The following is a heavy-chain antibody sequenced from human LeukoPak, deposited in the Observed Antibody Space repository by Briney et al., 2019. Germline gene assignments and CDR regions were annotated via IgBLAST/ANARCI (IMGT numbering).Heavy chain of an antibody. V-gene: IGHV3-7*01. CDR2: IQPDGGFS. J-gene: IGHJ5*01. Sequence: GGCLRLSCAASGFSIGSCWMSWVRQRPGKGLEWVASIQPDGGFSHYADSVKGRFTLSRDNAKSSVFLQMNSLRAEDTAVYYCARLFGGVTTFDFWGQGTLVTVSS. D-gene: IGHD3-10*01. CDR1: GFSIGSCW. CDR3: ARLFGGVTTFDF.